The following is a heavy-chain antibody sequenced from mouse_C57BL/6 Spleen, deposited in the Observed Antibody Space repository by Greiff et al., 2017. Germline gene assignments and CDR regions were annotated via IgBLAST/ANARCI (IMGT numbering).Heavy chain of an antibody. J-gene: IGHJ2*01. CDR3: ARGSVTTVVAHCDY. D-gene: IGHD1-1*01. Sequence: QVQLQQSGAELARPGASVTLSCKASGYTFTSYGISWVKQRTGQGLEWIGEIYPRSGNTYYNEKFKGKATLTADKSSSTAYMELRSLTSEDSAVYFCARGSVTTVVAHCDYWGQGTTLTVSS. CDR1: GYTFTSYG. CDR2: IYPRSGNT. V-gene: IGHV1-81*01.